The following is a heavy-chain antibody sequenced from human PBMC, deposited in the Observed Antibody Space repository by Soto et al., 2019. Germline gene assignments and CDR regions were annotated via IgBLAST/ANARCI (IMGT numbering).Heavy chain of an antibody. D-gene: IGHD6-19*01. Sequence: EVELLEAGGGLVQPGGSLRLSCAASGFTFSSFSMTCVRQAPGKGLEWVSAISGSGGTTYYADSVKARFTISRDNSKSTLFLQMHSRRAEDTAVYYCAKYGRDSSAWKADYWGQGTLVTVSS. CDR1: GFTFSSFS. CDR3: AKYGRDSSAWKADY. V-gene: IGHV3-23*01. J-gene: IGHJ4*02. CDR2: ISGSGGTT.